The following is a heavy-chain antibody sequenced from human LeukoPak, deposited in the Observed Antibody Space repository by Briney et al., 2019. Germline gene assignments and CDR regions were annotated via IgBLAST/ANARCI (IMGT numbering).Heavy chain of an antibody. J-gene: IGHJ4*02. CDR2: IHYTGST. CDR1: GGSINSFY. V-gene: IGHV4-59*01. D-gene: IGHD7-27*01. CDR3: ARERTGDSDY. Sequence: SETLSLTCTVSGGSINSFYWSWIRQPPGKALEWLGFIHYTGSTNLNPSLKSRITISVDTSKNQFSLKLSSVTAADTAVYYCARERTGDSDYWGQGTLVTVSS.